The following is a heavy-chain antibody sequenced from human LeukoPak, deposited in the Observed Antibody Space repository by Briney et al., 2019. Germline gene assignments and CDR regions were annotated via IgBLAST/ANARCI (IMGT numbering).Heavy chain of an antibody. J-gene: IGHJ4*02. V-gene: IGHV3-7*03. Sequence: GGSLRLSCAASGFTFSSYWMSWVRQAPGKGLEWVANIKQDGSEKYYVDSVKGRFTISRDNAKNSLYLRMNSLRAEDTAVYYCARGRSGMVIVYWGQGTLVTVSS. D-gene: IGHD5-18*01. CDR2: IKQDGSEK. CDR3: ARGRSGMVIVY. CDR1: GFTFSSYW.